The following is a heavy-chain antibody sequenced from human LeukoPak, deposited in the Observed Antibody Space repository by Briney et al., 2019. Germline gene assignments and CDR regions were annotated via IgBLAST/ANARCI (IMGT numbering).Heavy chain of an antibody. D-gene: IGHD2-15*01. CDR3: ASREGYCSGGSCYRWGY. Sequence: SETLSLTCAVYGGSFSGYYWSWIRQPPGKGLEWIGEINHSGSTNYNPSLKSRVTISVDKSKNQFSLKLSSVTAADTAVYYCASREGYCSGGSCYRWGYWGQGTLVTVSS. CDR2: INHSGST. CDR1: GGSFSGYY. J-gene: IGHJ4*02. V-gene: IGHV4-34*01.